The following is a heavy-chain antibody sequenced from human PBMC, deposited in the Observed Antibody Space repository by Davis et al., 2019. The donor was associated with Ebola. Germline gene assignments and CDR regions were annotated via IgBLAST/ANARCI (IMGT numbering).Heavy chain of an antibody. Sequence: ASVKVSCKASGYSFTTYGISWVRQAPGQGLEWMGWINAGNGNTKFSQKFQGRVTITADKSTSTAYMELSRLRSDDTAVYYCARDKGEWGWLLRVGYFDLWGRGTLVTVSS. J-gene: IGHJ2*01. V-gene: IGHV1-18*01. CDR1: GYSFTTYG. D-gene: IGHD5-24*01. CDR2: INAGNGNT. CDR3: ARDKGEWGWLLRVGYFDL.